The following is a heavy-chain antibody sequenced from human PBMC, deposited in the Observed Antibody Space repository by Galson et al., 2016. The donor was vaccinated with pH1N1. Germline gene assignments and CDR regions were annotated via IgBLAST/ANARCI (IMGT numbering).Heavy chain of an antibody. CDR1: GYSFVQYY. Sequence: SVKVSCKASGYSFVQYYMHWVRQVPGQGLEWMGWIDPNSGDTTYNQKFQGRVIMTRDTSKGTVSMELISLKFDDTAMYYCARGLRSVVLDYWGQGTLVSVSS. J-gene: IGHJ4*02. CDR3: ARGLRSVVLDY. CDR2: IDPNSGDT. D-gene: IGHD2-21*01. V-gene: IGHV1-2*02.